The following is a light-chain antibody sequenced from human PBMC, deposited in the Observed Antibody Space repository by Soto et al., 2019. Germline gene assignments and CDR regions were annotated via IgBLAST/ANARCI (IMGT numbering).Light chain of an antibody. CDR1: QTISGTY. V-gene: IGKV3-20*01. J-gene: IGKJ1*01. Sequence: EIVFTQSPRTLYLSPGERATLSCRASQTISGTYLAWYQQKPGQAPRLLIYSSSSRAAGVSDRFSGSGSGTDFTLSISRLEPEDFAVYWCQHYGNSPTFGQGTKVDIK. CDR2: SSS. CDR3: QHYGNSPT.